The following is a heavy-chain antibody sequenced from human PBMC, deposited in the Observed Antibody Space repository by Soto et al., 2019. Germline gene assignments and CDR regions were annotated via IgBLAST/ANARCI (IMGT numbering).Heavy chain of an antibody. J-gene: IGHJ4*02. CDR2: ISYDGSNK. V-gene: IGHV3-30-3*01. CDR1: GFTFSSYA. CDR3: APELDPNSFDY. D-gene: IGHD1-7*01. Sequence: PGGSLRLSCAASGFTFSSYAMHWVRQAPGKGLEWVAVISYDGSNKYYADSVKGRFTISRDNSKNTLYLQMNRLRAADTAVYYCAPELDPNSFDYWGQGTLVTVSS.